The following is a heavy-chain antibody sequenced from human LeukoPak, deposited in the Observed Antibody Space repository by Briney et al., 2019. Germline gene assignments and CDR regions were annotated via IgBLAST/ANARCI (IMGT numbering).Heavy chain of an antibody. D-gene: IGHD1-26*01. V-gene: IGHV1-2*04. CDR3: ARGHIVGATKLYYYGMDV. CDR1: GGTFSSYA. CDR2: INPNSGGT. Sequence: ASVKVSCKASGGTFSSYAISWVRQAPGQGLEWMGWINPNSGGTNYAQKSQGWVTMTRDTSISTAYMELSRLRSDDTAVYYCARGHIVGATKLYYYGMDVWGQGTTVTVSS. J-gene: IGHJ6*02.